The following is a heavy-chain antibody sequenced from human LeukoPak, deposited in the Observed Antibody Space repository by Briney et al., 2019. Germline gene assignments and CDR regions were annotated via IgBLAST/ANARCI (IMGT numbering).Heavy chain of an antibody. Sequence: GGSLRLSCAASGFTVSSNYMSWVRQAPGKGLEWVSVIYSGGSTYYADSVKGRFTISRDNSKNTLYLQMKSLRAEDTAVYYCARDLSRWPFPYYSGMDVWGKGTTVTVSS. D-gene: IGHD4-23*01. CDR3: ARDLSRWPFPYYSGMDV. J-gene: IGHJ6*04. CDR2: IYSGGST. V-gene: IGHV3-53*01. CDR1: GFTVSSNY.